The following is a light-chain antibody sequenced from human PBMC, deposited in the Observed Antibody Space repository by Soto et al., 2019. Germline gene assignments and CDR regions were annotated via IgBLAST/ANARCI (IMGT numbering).Light chain of an antibody. CDR3: CSYAGSSTFWV. Sequence: QSVLTQPASVSGSPGQSITISCTGTSSDVGSYNLVSWYQQHPGKAPKLMIYEVSKRPSGVSNRFSGSKSGNTASLTISGLQAEDEAVYYCCSYAGSSTFWVFGGGTKVTVL. CDR2: EVS. J-gene: IGLJ3*02. V-gene: IGLV2-23*02. CDR1: SSDVGSYNL.